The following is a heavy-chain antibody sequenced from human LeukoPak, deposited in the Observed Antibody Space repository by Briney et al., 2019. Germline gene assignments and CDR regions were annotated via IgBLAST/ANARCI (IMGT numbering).Heavy chain of an antibody. Sequence: GASVKVSCKASGYTFTSYGISWVRQAPGQGLEWMAIINPSGGSTNYAQKFQGRLTMTRDTSTNTVYMELSSLRSDDTAVYYCAGNSGSASKSYYYYMDVWGKGTTVTISS. J-gene: IGHJ6*03. V-gene: IGHV1-46*01. CDR1: GYTFTSYG. CDR2: INPSGGST. D-gene: IGHD3-10*01. CDR3: AGNSGSASKSYYYYMDV.